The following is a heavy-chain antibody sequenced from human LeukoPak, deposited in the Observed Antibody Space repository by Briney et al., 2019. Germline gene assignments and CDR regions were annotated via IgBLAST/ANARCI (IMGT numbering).Heavy chain of an antibody. CDR2: ISHSGST. V-gene: IGHV4-38-2*02. CDR3: ARVYSSQDYYFDY. Sequence: SETLSLTCTVSGYSISSGYYWGWIRQPPGKGLEGVGSISHSGSTYYNPSLKGRVTISVDASKNQSSLKLSSVTAADTAVHYCARVYSSQDYYFDYWGQGTLVTVSS. J-gene: IGHJ4*02. CDR1: GYSISSGYY. D-gene: IGHD6-13*01.